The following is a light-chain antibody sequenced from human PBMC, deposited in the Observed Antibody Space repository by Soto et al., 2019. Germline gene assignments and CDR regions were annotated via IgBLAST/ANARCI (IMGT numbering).Light chain of an antibody. CDR1: QSVSSS. CDR2: AAS. CDR3: QQYNNWIT. Sequence: EIVLTQSPGTLSLSPGEGATLSCRASQSVSSSYIAWYQQKPGQAPRLLIYAASNRATGVPARFSGSWSGTEFTLTISSLQSEDFAVYYCQQYNNWITFGQGTRLEIK. V-gene: IGKV3-15*01. J-gene: IGKJ5*01.